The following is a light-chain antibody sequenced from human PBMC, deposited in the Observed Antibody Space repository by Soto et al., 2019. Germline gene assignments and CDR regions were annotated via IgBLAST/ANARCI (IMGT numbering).Light chain of an antibody. CDR1: SSDVGGYNY. CDR2: DVS. J-gene: IGLJ1*01. Sequence: QSVLTQPASVSGSPGQSITISCTGTSSDVGGYNYVSWYQQYPGKVPKLMIYDVSNRPSGVSNRFSGSKSGNTASLTISGLQAEDEADYYCSSYTSSSTYVFGTGTKVTV. V-gene: IGLV2-14*01. CDR3: SSYTSSSTYV.